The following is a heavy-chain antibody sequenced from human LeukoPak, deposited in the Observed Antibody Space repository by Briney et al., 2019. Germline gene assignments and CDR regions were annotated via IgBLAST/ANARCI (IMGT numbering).Heavy chain of an antibody. CDR3: ARGWLLWFREPLDY. CDR2: IWYDGSNK. Sequence: GRSLRLSCAASGFTFSSYGMHWVRQAPGKGLEWVAVIWYDGSNKYYADSVKGRFTISRDNSNNTLYLQMNSLRAEDTAVYYCARGWLLWFREPLDYWGQGTLVTVSS. V-gene: IGHV3-33*01. D-gene: IGHD3-10*01. J-gene: IGHJ4*02. CDR1: GFTFSSYG.